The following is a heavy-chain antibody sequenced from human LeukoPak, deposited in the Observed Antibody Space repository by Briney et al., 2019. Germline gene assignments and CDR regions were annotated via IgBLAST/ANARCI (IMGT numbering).Heavy chain of an antibody. Sequence: GGSLRLSCAASGFTFSNYGMHWVRQAPGKGLEWVAVIWYDGSNKYYADSVKGRFTISRDNSKNTLYLQMNSLRAEDTAVYYCARDGGYSYGGSVDYWGQGTLVTVSS. V-gene: IGHV3-33*08. CDR3: ARDGGYSYGGSVDY. J-gene: IGHJ4*02. CDR2: IWYDGSNK. CDR1: GFTFSNYG. D-gene: IGHD5-18*01.